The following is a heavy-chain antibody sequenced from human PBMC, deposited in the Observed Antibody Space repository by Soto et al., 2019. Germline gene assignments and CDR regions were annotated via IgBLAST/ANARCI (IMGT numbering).Heavy chain of an antibody. Sequence: QVQLVQSGAEVKKPGSSVKVSCKASGGTFSSYAISWVRQAPGQGLEWMGGSIPIFGTANYAQKFQGRVTITADESTSTAYMELSSLRSEDTAVYYCASPPPYRYYYDSSGYYGHWGQGTLVTVSS. D-gene: IGHD3-22*01. V-gene: IGHV1-69*01. J-gene: IGHJ1*01. CDR2: SIPIFGTA. CDR3: ASPPPYRYYYDSSGYYGH. CDR1: GGTFSSYA.